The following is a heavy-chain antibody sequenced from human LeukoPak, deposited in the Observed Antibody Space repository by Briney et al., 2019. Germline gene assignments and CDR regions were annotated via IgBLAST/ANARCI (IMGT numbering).Heavy chain of an antibody. D-gene: IGHD3-22*01. J-gene: IGHJ4*02. CDR1: GFTFSDYY. CDR2: ISGSGGST. Sequence: GGSLRLSCAASGFTFSDYYMSWVRQAPGKGLEWVSAISGSGGSTYYADSVKGRFTISRDNSKNTLYLQMNSLRAEDTAVYYCAKAYIPYYDSSGYYPLFDYWGQGTLVTVSS. V-gene: IGHV3-23*01. CDR3: AKAYIPYYDSSGYYPLFDY.